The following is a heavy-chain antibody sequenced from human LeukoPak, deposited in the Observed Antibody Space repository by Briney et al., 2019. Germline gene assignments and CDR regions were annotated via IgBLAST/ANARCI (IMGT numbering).Heavy chain of an antibody. J-gene: IGHJ4*02. D-gene: IGHD6-13*01. Sequence: GGSLRLSCAASGFIFNNYWMHWVRQAPGKGLVWVSRINSDGSSRNYADSVKGRFTISRDNAKNTLYLQMNSLRAEDTAVYYCASASSHRIAAGGDYWGQGTLVTVSS. CDR3: ASASSHRIAAGGDY. CDR2: INSDGSSR. CDR1: GFIFNNYW. V-gene: IGHV3-74*01.